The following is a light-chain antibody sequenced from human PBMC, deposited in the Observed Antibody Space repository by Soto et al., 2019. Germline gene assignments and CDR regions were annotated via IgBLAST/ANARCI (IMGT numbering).Light chain of an antibody. Sequence: EIVLTQSPGTLSLSPGEGATLSCRASQSVSSTYLAWYQQQPGQAPRLLIYSASRRASGIPDRFSGSGSGTDFTLTINRLEPEDFAEYYCQQYSGPGMYTFGQGTKLEIK. CDR2: SAS. J-gene: IGKJ2*01. CDR1: QSVSSTY. V-gene: IGKV3-20*01. CDR3: QQYSGPGMYT.